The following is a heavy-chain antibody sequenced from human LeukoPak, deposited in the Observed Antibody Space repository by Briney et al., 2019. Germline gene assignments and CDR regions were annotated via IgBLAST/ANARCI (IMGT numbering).Heavy chain of an antibody. CDR2: FYHGGST. CDR1: GYSISTGYY. CDR3: AREVLVHSSYYYYYYMDV. Sequence: PSETLSLTCTVSGYSISTGYYWDWIRQPPGKGLEWIGTFYHGGSTYYNPSLKSRVTISVDTSKNQFSLNLTSVTAADTAVYYCAREVLVHSSYYYYYYMDVWGKGTTVTVSS. J-gene: IGHJ6*03. D-gene: IGHD4/OR15-4a*01. V-gene: IGHV4-38-2*02.